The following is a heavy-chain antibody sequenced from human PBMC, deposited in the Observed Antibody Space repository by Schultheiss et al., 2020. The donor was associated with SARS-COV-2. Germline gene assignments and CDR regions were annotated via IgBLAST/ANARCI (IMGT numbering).Heavy chain of an antibody. Sequence: GGSLRLSCAASGFTFSSYSMNWVRQAPGKGLEWVAVIWYDGSNKYYADSVKGRFTISRDNSKNTLYLQMNSLRAEDTAVYYCARIGRYYGSGSYSQFYFDYWGQGTLVTVSS. CDR2: IWYDGSNK. D-gene: IGHD3-10*01. CDR1: GFTFSSYS. V-gene: IGHV3-33*08. CDR3: ARIGRYYGSGSYSQFYFDY. J-gene: IGHJ4*02.